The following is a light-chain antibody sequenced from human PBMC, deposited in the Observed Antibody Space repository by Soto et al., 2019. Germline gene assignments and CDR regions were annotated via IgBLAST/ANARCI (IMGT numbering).Light chain of an antibody. CDR2: AAS. J-gene: IGKJ4*01. CDR3: QKYNSAPLT. CDR1: QDISNY. V-gene: IGKV1-27*01. Sequence: DIQMTPSPSSLSASVGDRVTITCRASQDISNYLAWYQQKPGKVPKLLIYAASTLQSGVPSRFSGSGSGTDYTLTISSLQPEDVATYYCQKYNSAPLTFGGGTKVHI.